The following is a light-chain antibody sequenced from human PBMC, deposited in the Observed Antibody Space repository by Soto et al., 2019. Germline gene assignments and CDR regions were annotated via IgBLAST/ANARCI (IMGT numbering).Light chain of an antibody. J-gene: IGKJ1*01. CDR2: AGS. Sequence: EIVMTQSPATLSVSPGESATLSCRASQSVSSHLAWYRQEPGQAPRLLVYAGSTGATGVPARFRGSGSGTDFTLTISSLQSADFAVYFCQQYHDWPWTFGQGSRVEIK. CDR1: QSVSSH. CDR3: QQYHDWPWT. V-gene: IGKV3-15*01.